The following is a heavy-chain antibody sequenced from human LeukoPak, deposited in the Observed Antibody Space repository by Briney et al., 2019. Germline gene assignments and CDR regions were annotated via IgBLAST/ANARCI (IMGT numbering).Heavy chain of an antibody. J-gene: IGHJ6*02. CDR1: GFTFCDYN. D-gene: IGHD6-19*01. CDR2: ISSGSRST. V-gene: IGHV3-11*03. Sequence: GGSLRLSCVASGFTFCDYNMNWIRQAPGKGLEWVSFISSGSRSTNYADSVKGRFTIARDNTKNSLYLQMNSLRAEDTAVYYCARYSSAWYSYGMDVWGQGTTVTVSS. CDR3: ARYSSAWYSYGMDV.